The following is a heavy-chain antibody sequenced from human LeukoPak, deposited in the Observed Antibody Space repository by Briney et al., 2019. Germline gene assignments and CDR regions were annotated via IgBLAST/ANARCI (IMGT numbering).Heavy chain of an antibody. V-gene: IGHV4-59*01. CDR2: IYYSGST. CDR3: ASSTSHSSSWSFDY. D-gene: IGHD6-13*01. CDR1: GGSTSSYY. Sequence: PSETLSLTCTVSGGSTSSYYWSWIRQPPGKGLEWIGYIYYSGSTNYNPSLKSRVTISVDTSKNQFSLKLSSVTAADTAVYYCASSTSHSSSWSFDYWGQGTLVTVSS. J-gene: IGHJ4*02.